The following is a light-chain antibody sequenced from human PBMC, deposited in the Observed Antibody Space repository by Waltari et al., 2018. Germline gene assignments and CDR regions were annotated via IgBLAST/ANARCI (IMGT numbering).Light chain of an antibody. CDR3: GAWDSSLSNME. Sequence: QSVLTQPPSVSAAPGQKVTISCSGSSPNIGNNYVSWYQQLPGTAPKLLIHDNDKRPSGIPDRFSGSKSGTSATLGITGLQTGDEADYYCGAWDSSLSNMEFGGGTKLTVL. J-gene: IGLJ3*02. V-gene: IGLV1-51*01. CDR2: DND. CDR1: SPNIGNNY.